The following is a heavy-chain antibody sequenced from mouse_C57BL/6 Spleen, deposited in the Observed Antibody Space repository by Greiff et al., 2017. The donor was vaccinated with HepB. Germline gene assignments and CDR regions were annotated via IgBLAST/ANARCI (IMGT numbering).Heavy chain of an antibody. D-gene: IGHD1-1*01. Sequence: QVQLKQSGAELVMPGASVKLSCKASGYTFTSYWMHWVKQRPGQGLEWIGEIDPSDSYTNYNQKFKGKSTLTVDKSSSTAYMQLSSLTSEDSAVYYCASRGYYYGSSVYFDYWGQGTTLTVSS. CDR3: ASRGYYYGSSVYFDY. CDR2: IDPSDSYT. V-gene: IGHV1-69*01. CDR1: GYTFTSYW. J-gene: IGHJ2*01.